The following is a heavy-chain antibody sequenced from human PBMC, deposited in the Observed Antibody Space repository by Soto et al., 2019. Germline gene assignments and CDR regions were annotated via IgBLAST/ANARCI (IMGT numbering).Heavy chain of an antibody. CDR3: ARGPIVATTGGYYYYGLDV. V-gene: IGHV4-34*01. D-gene: IGHD5-12*01. CDR2: ISHIGSI. J-gene: IGHJ6*02. CDR1: GGSFSGYF. Sequence: SETLSLTCAVYGGSFSGYFWSWFRQPPGKGLEWIGEISHIGSIKYNPSLKSRVTLSVDTSENQFSLKLSSVTAADTAVYYCARGPIVATTGGYYYYGLDVWGQGTTVTVSS.